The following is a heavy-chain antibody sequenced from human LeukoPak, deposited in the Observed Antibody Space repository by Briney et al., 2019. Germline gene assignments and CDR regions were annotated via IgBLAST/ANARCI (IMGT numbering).Heavy chain of an antibody. CDR2: SSGSGAST. CDR1: GFTFINYA. J-gene: IGHJ4*02. CDR3: ASVAAAALIVYYFDY. Sequence: GGSLRLSCVGSGFTFINYAMTWVRQSPGRGLEYVSSSSGSGASTHYADSVKGRFTISRDNSKNTLYLQMNSLRAEDTAVYYCASVAAAALIVYYFDYWGQGTLVTVSS. D-gene: IGHD6-13*01. V-gene: IGHV3-23*01.